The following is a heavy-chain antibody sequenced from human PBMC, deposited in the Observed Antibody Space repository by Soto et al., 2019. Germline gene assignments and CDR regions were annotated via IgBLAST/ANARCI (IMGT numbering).Heavy chain of an antibody. CDR3: ETIRDCDYDCRDRDFQY. Sequence: GGSLRLSCAASGFTFGTSWMHWVRQSPGKGLLWVARISGNGINIHYADFVKGRFSISRDNAKDTVILEMNSLTVDDSATYYCETIRDCDYDCRDRDFQYWGQGTLVTVSS. J-gene: IGHJ1*01. D-gene: IGHD2-21*02. CDR1: GFTFGTSW. V-gene: IGHV3-74*01. CDR2: ISGNGINI.